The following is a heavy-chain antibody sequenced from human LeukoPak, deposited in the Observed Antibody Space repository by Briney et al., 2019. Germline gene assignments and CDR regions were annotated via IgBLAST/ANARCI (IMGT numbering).Heavy chain of an antibody. D-gene: IGHD6-13*01. Sequence: SETLSLTCAVFGGSFSNYYWTWIRQPPGKGLEWIGEINHIGSTNFNPSLKSRVTISVDTSKNQFSLKLSSVTAADTAVYYCVRPKHSSTWRYNWFDPWGQGTLVTVSS. V-gene: IGHV4-34*01. CDR2: INHIGST. CDR3: VRPKHSSTWRYNWFDP. CDR1: GGSFSNYY. J-gene: IGHJ5*02.